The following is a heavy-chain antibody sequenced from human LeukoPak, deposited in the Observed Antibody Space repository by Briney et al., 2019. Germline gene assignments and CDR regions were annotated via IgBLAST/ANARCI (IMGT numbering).Heavy chain of an antibody. J-gene: IGHJ4*02. CDR3: AREGVGVVAAKVFDY. Sequence: ASVKVSCKASGYTFTSYGISWVRQAPGQGLEWMGWISAYNGNTNYAQKFQGRVTMTRDTSISTAYMELSRLRSDDTAVYYCAREGVGVVAAKVFDYWGQGTLVTVSS. D-gene: IGHD2-15*01. V-gene: IGHV1-18*01. CDR2: ISAYNGNT. CDR1: GYTFTSYG.